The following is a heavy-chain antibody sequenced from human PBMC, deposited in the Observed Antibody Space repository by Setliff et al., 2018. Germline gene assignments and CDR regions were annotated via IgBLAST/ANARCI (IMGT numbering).Heavy chain of an antibody. V-gene: IGHV4-38-2*01. D-gene: IGHD3-3*01. CDR1: GISISSGHY. Sequence: SETLSLTCGVSGISISSGHYWGWIRQPPGKGLEWIATIYHKGRTYYNPSIDSRVTISLDTSKNHFSLRLSSVTAADTAVYYCASPRRDDLDSPFDAFDIWGQGTKVTVSS. CDR2: IYHKGRT. J-gene: IGHJ3*02. CDR3: ASPRRDDLDSPFDAFDI.